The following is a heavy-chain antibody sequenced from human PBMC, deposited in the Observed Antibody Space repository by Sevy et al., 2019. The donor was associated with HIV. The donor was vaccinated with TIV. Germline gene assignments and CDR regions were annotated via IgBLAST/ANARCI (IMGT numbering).Heavy chain of an antibody. V-gene: IGHV3-48*03. CDR2: ISSSGSTI. CDR1: GFTFSTYE. Sequence: GGCLRLSCAASGFTFSTYEMNWVRQAPGKGLEWVSYISSSGSTIYYADSVKGRFTISRDNAKNSLYLQMNSLRAEDTAVYYCARRYCSSTSCLIDYWGQGTLVTVSS. J-gene: IGHJ4*02. D-gene: IGHD2-2*01. CDR3: ARRYCSSTSCLIDY.